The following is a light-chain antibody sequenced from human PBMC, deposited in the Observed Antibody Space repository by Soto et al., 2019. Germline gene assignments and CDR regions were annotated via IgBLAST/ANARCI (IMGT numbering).Light chain of an antibody. Sequence: QSVLTQPPSVSGAPGQRVTISCTGSSSNIGAGYDVHWYQRLPGTAPKVLIYGNNNRPSGLPDRFSGSKSGTSASLAITGLEAEYSFDYYCQSYDSSLSGSYVFGTGTKLTVL. J-gene: IGLJ1*01. CDR3: QSYDSSLSGSYV. CDR1: SSNIGAGYD. V-gene: IGLV1-40*01. CDR2: GNN.